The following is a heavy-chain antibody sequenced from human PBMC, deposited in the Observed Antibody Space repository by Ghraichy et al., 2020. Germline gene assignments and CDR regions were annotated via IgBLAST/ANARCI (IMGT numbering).Heavy chain of an antibody. J-gene: IGHJ5*02. D-gene: IGHD3-22*01. CDR1: GFTFSDHY. CDR2: VRDKAHSYTT. CDR3: TRASRDFYYDA. Sequence: GESLNISCAASGFTFSDHYMDWVRQAPGMGLEWVGRVRDKAHSYTTEYAASVRDRFSISRDDSKNSLYLQINGLKAEDTAVYYCTRASRDFYYDAWGQGTLVTVSS. V-gene: IGHV3-72*01.